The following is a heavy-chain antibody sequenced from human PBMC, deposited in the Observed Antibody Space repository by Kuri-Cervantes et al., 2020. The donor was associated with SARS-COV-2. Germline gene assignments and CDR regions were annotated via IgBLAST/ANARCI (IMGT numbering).Heavy chain of an antibody. CDR2: ISYDGSNK. V-gene: IGHV3-30*04. CDR1: GFTFSSYA. Sequence: GESPKISCPASGFTFSSYAMHWVRQAPGKGLEWVAVISYDGSNKYYADSVKGRFTISRDNSKNPLYLQMSSLRAEDTAVYCCARGGGRAAAGSGYWGQGTLVTVSS. CDR3: ARGGGRAAAGSGY. D-gene: IGHD6-13*01. J-gene: IGHJ4*02.